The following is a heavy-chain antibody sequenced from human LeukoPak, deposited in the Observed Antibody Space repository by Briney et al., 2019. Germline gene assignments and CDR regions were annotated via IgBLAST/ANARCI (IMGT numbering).Heavy chain of an antibody. J-gene: IGHJ6*03. CDR2: ISSSGSTI. D-gene: IGHD4-17*01. CDR1: GFTFSSYE. CDR3: TRHTESDYGLPYYYYYYYMDV. Sequence: GGSLKLSCAASGFTFSSYEMNWVRQAPGKGLEWVSYISSSGSTIYYADSVKGRFTISRDNAKNSLYLQMNSLKTEDTAVYYCTRHTESDYGLPYYYYYYYMDVWGKGTTVTVSS. V-gene: IGHV3-48*03.